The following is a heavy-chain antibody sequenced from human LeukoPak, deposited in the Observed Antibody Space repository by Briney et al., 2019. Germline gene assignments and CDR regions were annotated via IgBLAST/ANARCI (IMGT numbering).Heavy chain of an antibody. CDR2: IIPILGIA. CDR3: ARQGFGGVTHLDY. J-gene: IGHJ4*02. CDR1: GGTFSSYA. Sequence: AAGTVSCKASGGTFSSYAISLVRQAPGQGLEWMGRIIPILGIANYAQKFQGRVTITADKSPSPAYMELSSLRSEDTAVYYCARQGFGGVTHLDYWGQGTLVTVSS. D-gene: IGHD2-15*01. V-gene: IGHV1-69*04.